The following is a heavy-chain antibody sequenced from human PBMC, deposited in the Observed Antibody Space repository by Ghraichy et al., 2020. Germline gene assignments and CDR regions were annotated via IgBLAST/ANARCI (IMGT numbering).Heavy chain of an antibody. D-gene: IGHD5-12*01. CDR3: AKDLGYSGYDYFDY. CDR2: ISGSGGST. Sequence: GESLNISCAASGFTFSSYAMSWVRQAPGKGLEWVSAISGSGGSTYYADSVKGRFTISRDNSKNTLYLQMNSLRAEDTAVYYCAKDLGYSGYDYFDYWGQGTLVTVSS. CDR1: GFTFSSYA. V-gene: IGHV3-23*01. J-gene: IGHJ4*02.